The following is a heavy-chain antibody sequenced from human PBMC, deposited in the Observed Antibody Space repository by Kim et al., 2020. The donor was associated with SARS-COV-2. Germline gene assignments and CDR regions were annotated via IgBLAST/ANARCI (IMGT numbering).Heavy chain of an antibody. J-gene: IGHJ6*03. Sequence: GGSLRLSCAASGFTFSSYGMHWVRQAPGKGLEWVAVISYDGSNKYYADSVKGRFTISRDNSKNTLYLQMNSLRAEDTAVYYCAKALAAPRRYYYYIDVW. CDR1: GFTFSSYG. D-gene: IGHD6-6*01. CDR2: ISYDGSNK. CDR3: AKALAAPRRYYYYIDV. V-gene: IGHV3-30*18.